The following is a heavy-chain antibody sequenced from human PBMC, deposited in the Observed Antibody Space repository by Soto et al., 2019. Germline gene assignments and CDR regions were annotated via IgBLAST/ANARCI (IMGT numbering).Heavy chain of an antibody. CDR1: GFTLTTYT. D-gene: IGHD1-26*01. Sequence: EVHLVESGGGLVAPGGSLRLSCVASGFTLTTYTMNWVRQAPGTGLEWVSSINGRSNYKYYSDSVKGRFTISRDNTQNSLVLQMSRLGPEDTATYYCVREDGVVGVSSAFDSWGQGTLVTVSS. CDR3: VREDGVVGVSSAFDS. CDR2: INGRSNYK. V-gene: IGHV3-21*06. J-gene: IGHJ4*02.